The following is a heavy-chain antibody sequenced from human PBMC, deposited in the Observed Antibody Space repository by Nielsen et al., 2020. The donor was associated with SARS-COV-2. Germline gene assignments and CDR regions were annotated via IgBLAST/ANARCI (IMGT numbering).Heavy chain of an antibody. CDR3: ASDYGDYSNYYYYGMDV. CDR2: ISGSGGST. D-gene: IGHD4-17*01. V-gene: IGHV3-23*01. CDR1: GFTFSSYA. Sequence: GESLKISCAASGFTFSSYAMSWVRQAPGKGLEWVSAISGSGGSTYYADSVKGRFTISRDNSKNTLYLQMNSLRAEDTAVYYCASDYGDYSNYYYYGMDVWGQGTTVTVSS. J-gene: IGHJ6*02.